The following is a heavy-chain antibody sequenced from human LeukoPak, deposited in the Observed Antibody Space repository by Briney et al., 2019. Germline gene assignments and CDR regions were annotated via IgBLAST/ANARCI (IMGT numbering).Heavy chain of an antibody. J-gene: IGHJ6*02. CDR1: VGSISSSSYY. Sequence: PLETLSLTCTLPVGSISSSSYYCGWIRQPPGKWLEWIGSIYYSGSTSYNPSLKSRVTISVDTSKNQFSLKLSSVTAADTAVYYCASPLAVAGTEVDYYYGMDVWGQGTTVTVSS. D-gene: IGHD6-19*01. V-gene: IGHV4-39*01. CDR2: IYYSGST. CDR3: ASPLAVAGTEVDYYYGMDV.